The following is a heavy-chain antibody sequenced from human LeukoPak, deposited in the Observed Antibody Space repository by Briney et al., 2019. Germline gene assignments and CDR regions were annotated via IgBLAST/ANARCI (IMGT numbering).Heavy chain of an antibody. J-gene: IGHJ4*02. CDR1: GYTFTSYG. V-gene: IGHV1-69*04. CDR2: IIPILGIA. D-gene: IGHD3-10*01. Sequence: GASVKVSCKASGYTFTSYGISWVRQAPGQGLEWMGRIIPILGIANYAQKFQGRVTITADKSTSTAYMELSSLRSEDTAVYYCAAGRYYGSGSGPFDYWGQGTLVTVSS. CDR3: AAGRYYGSGSGPFDY.